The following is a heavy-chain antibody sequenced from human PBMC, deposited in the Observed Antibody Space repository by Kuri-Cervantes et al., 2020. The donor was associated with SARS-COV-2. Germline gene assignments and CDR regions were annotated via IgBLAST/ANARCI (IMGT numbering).Heavy chain of an antibody. CDR3: AKDEGISSVGDYYDFWSGYYGADFQH. D-gene: IGHD3-3*01. J-gene: IGHJ1*01. Sequence: GGSLRLSCAASGFTFSSYWMSWVRQAPGKGLEWVANIKQDGSEKYYADSVKGRFTISRDNSKNTLYLQMNSLRAEDTAVYYCAKDEGISSVGDYYDFWSGYYGADFQHWGQGTLVTVSS. V-gene: IGHV3-7*03. CDR1: GFTFSSYW. CDR2: IKQDGSEK.